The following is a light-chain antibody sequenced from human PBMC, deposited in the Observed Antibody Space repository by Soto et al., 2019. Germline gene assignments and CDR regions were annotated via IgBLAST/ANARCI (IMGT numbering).Light chain of an antibody. J-gene: IGLJ1*01. CDR3: SSYTTRNTLV. Sequence: QSVLTQPASVSGSPGQSITISCTGTSSDFGGYRYVSWYQHHPGKAPKLMIYEVTNRPSGVSNRFSGSKSGNTASLTISGLQAEDEADYYCSSYTTRNTLVFGTGTKVTVL. CDR2: EVT. CDR1: SSDFGGYRY. V-gene: IGLV2-14*01.